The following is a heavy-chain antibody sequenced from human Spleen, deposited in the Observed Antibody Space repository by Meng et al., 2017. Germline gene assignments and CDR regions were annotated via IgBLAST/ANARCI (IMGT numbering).Heavy chain of an antibody. J-gene: IGHJ4*02. CDR2: ISGYNGNT. Sequence: ASVKVSCKASGYTFTGYYMDWVRQAPGQGLEWMGWISGYNGNTKYAQKLQGRVTLTTHTSTSTAYMELRSLRSDDTAVYYCAREGSYSSSSAEFWGQGTLVTVSS. CDR1: GYTFTGYY. CDR3: AREGSYSSSSAEF. D-gene: IGHD6-6*01. V-gene: IGHV1-18*04.